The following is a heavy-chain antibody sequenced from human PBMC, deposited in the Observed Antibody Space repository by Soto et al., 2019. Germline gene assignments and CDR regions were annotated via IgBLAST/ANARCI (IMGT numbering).Heavy chain of an antibody. V-gene: IGHV3-30*18. J-gene: IGHJ5*01. Sequence: QVQLVESGGGVVQPGRSLRLSCAASGFSFSTTGMHWVRQAPGKGLEWVAMISHDGGAVHFADSVKGRFTISRDDSTNTLYLQMNSLRPEDTAVYYCAKVLSSSDWFKFFDSWGQGSLVTVSS. CDR1: GFSFSTTG. CDR3: AKVLSSSDWFKFFDS. CDR2: ISHDGGAV. D-gene: IGHD6-19*01.